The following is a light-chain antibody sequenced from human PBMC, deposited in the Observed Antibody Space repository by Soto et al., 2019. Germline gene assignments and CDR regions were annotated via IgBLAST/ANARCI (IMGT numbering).Light chain of an antibody. CDR1: QDISNW. Sequence: DIQMTQSPSSVSASVGDRVTITCRASQDISNWLAWYQQRPGKAPNLLIYAASSLQTGVPSRFSGGGFGTDFTLTISSLQPEDFATYYCPQTKSYPLAFGGVTKVEIK. V-gene: IGKV1-12*01. CDR2: AAS. J-gene: IGKJ4*01. CDR3: PQTKSYPLA.